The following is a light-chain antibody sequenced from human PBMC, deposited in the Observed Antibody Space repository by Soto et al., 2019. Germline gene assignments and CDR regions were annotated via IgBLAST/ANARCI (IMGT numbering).Light chain of an antibody. CDR2: GAS. Sequence: DIQMTQSPSSLSASIGDRVTITCRASQVIGNDLAWYQQKPAKAPARLIYGASSLQSGVPSRFSGSGSGTDFTLTISSLQPEDFATYYCLQHNTYPWTFGQGTKVEF. V-gene: IGKV1-17*01. CDR3: LQHNTYPWT. J-gene: IGKJ1*01. CDR1: QVIGND.